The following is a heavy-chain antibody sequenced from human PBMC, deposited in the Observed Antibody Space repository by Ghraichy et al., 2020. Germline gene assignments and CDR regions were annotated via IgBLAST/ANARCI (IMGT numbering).Heavy chain of an antibody. CDR2: IIPIFGTA. D-gene: IGHD6-19*01. V-gene: IGHV1-69*13. J-gene: IGHJ4*02. CDR3: ARDQGIAVAARAFFDY. CDR1: GGTFSSYA. Sequence: SVKVSCKASGGTFSSYAISWVRQAPGQGLEWMGGIIPIFGTANYAQKFQGRVTITADESTSTAYMELSSLRSEDTAVYYCARDQGIAVAARAFFDYWGQGTLVTVSS.